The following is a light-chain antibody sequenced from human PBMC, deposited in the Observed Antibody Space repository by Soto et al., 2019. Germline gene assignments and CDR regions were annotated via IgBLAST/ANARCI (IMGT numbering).Light chain of an antibody. CDR2: GAS. CDR3: QHYDTSLST. J-gene: IGKJ4*01. V-gene: IGKV3-20*01. Sequence: DIVLTQSPGTLSLSPGERATLSCRASQSIDTISLAWYQQKPGQAPRLLIYGASTRSTGLPDRFGGSGSGTDFTLTISRLEPEDFAVYYCQHYDTSLSTFGGGTTVDI. CDR1: QSIDTIS.